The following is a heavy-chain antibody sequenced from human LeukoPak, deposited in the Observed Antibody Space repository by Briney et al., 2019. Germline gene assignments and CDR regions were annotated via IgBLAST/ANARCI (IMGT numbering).Heavy chain of an antibody. D-gene: IGHD6-19*01. CDR2: IYYSGST. Sequence: SETLSLTCTVSGGSISSYYWSWIRQPPGKRLEFIGYIYYSGSTDYNPSVKSRVTISADTSKNRFSLKMRAVTAADTAVYYCVRGWYLFDYWGQGALVTVSS. J-gene: IGHJ4*02. V-gene: IGHV4-59*01. CDR1: GGSISSYY. CDR3: VRGWYLFDY.